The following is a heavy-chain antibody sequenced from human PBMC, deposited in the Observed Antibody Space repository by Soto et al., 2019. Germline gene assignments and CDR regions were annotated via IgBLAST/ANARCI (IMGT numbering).Heavy chain of an antibody. V-gene: IGHV4-59*01. CDR1: GSSISSSY. J-gene: IGHJ4*02. Sequence: SETLSLTCTVAGSSISSSYWSWIRQPPGKGLDWIGHIYYSGSTDHNPSLKSRVTISVDTSKNQFSLKLSSVTAADTAVYYCAREAVSGLFDYWGQGTLVTVSS. CDR2: IYYSGST. D-gene: IGHD6-19*01. CDR3: AREAVSGLFDY.